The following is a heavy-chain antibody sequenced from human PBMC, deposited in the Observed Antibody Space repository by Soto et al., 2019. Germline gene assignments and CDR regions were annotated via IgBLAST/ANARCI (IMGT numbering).Heavy chain of an antibody. CDR3: ARYEEKYSAILNGDYKHYDYYYGMDD. Sequence: PWESLKISCTRSGSSVTGYWSGWVRQMPGKGLEWMGIIYPGDSDTRYSPSFPGQVTISADKXISTAYLKWSSLKASDTAIYYCARYEEKYSAILNGDYKHYDYYYGMDDWGQGTTVTFSS. J-gene: IGHJ6*02. CDR2: IYPGDSDT. V-gene: IGHV5-51*01. CDR1: GSSVTGYW. D-gene: IGHD3-9*01.